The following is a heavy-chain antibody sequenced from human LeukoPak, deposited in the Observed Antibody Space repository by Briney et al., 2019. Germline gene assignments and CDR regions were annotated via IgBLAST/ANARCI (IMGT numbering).Heavy chain of an antibody. J-gene: IGHJ3*02. CDR1: GYTFTSYG. D-gene: IGHD5-12*01. Sequence: GASVKVSCKASGYTFTSYGISWVRQAPGQGLEWMGWISAYNGNTNYAQKLQGRVTMTTDTSTSTAYMELRSLRSDDTAVYYCARDRFSVSSGYEDAFDIWGQGTMVTVSS. CDR3: ARDRFSVSSGYEDAFDI. CDR2: ISAYNGNT. V-gene: IGHV1-18*01.